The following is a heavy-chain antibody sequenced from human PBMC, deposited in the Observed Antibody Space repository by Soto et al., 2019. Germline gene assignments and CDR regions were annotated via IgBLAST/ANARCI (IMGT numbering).Heavy chain of an antibody. D-gene: IGHD3-3*01. V-gene: IGHV3-7*03. CDR2: MKQDGSEK. CDR3: ARSSIFGVIRSVHAFDI. Sequence: EQLVESGGGLVQPGGSLRLSCAASGFTFSSYWMSWVRQAPGKGLEWVANMKQDGSEKNYVDSVKGRLIISRDNAKNLLYLQVNSVRAEDTAVYYCARSSIFGVIRSVHAFDIWGQGTLVTVSS. CDR1: GFTFSSYW. J-gene: IGHJ3*02.